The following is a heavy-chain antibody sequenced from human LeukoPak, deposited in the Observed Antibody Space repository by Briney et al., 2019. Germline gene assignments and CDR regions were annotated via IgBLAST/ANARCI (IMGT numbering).Heavy chain of an antibody. CDR3: ARARIKGTYYFDY. V-gene: IGHV4-59*01. CDR2: IYYSGST. J-gene: IGHJ4*02. Sequence: PSETLSLTCTVSGGSISSYYWSWIRQPPGKGLEWIGYIYYSGSTNYNPSLKSRVTISVDTSKNQFSLKLSSVTAADTAVYYSARARIKGTYYFDYWGQGTLVTVSS. CDR1: GGSISSYY. D-gene: IGHD1-7*01.